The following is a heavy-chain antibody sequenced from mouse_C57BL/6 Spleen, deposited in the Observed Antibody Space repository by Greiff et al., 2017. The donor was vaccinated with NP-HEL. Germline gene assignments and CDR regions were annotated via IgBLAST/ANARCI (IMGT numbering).Heavy chain of an antibody. D-gene: IGHD4-1*01. J-gene: IGHJ3*01. CDR2: ISYDGSN. V-gene: IGHV3-6*01. CDR1: GYSITSGYY. CDR3: ARRNWDGWFAY. Sequence: EVQLQESGPGLVKPSQSLSLTCSVTGYSITSGYYWNWIRQFPGNKLEWMGYISYDGSNNYNPSLKNRISITRDPSKNQFFLKLNSVTTEDTATYYCARRNWDGWFAYWGQGTLVTVSA.